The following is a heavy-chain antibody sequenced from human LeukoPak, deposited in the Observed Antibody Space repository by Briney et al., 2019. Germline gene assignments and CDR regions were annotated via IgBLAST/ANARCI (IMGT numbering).Heavy chain of an antibody. CDR3: ARLNGDYAFDI. J-gene: IGHJ3*02. D-gene: IGHD4-17*01. V-gene: IGHV1-69*04. CDR2: IIPILGIA. Sequence: GASVKVSCKASGGTFSSYAISWVRQAPGQGLEWMGRIIPILGIANYAQKFQGRVTITADKSTSTAHMELSSLRSEDTAVYYCARLNGDYAFDIWGQGTMVTVSS. CDR1: GGTFSSYA.